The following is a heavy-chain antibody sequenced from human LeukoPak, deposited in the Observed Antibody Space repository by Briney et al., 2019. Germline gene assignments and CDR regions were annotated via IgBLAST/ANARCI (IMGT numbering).Heavy chain of an antibody. V-gene: IGHV4-4*07. D-gene: IGHD2/OR15-2a*01. CDR1: GGSISNYY. J-gene: IGHJ4*02. CDR3: ARDFYGDDGHHPFDY. Sequence: PSETLSPTCSVSGGSISNYYWNWIRQPAGKGLEWIGRIYASGSTNYKPSLKSRVTISMDKSKNHFSLNLKSVTAADTGFYYCARDFYGDDGHHPFDYWGQGIQVTVSS. CDR2: IYASGST.